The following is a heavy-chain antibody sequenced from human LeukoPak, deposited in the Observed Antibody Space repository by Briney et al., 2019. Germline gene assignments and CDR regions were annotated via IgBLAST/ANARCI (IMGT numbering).Heavy chain of an antibody. D-gene: IGHD5-12*01. Sequence: GGSLRLSCTASGFTFNTYTMHWVRQAPGNGLEWVSSISSTNSYIYYADSVRGRFTVSRDNAKNSLYLQMLSLSAEDTAVYYCARVNGRSGYVAFDYWGQGTLVTVSS. CDR3: ARVNGRSGYVAFDY. CDR2: ISSTNSYI. J-gene: IGHJ4*02. V-gene: IGHV3-21*01. CDR1: GFTFNTYT.